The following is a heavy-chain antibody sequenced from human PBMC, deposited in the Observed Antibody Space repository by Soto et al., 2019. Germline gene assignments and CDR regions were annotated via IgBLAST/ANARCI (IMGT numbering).Heavy chain of an antibody. Sequence: SETLSLTCTVSGGSISSSSYYWGWIRQPPGKGLEWIGSIYYSGGTYYNPSLKSRVTISVDTSKNQFSLKLSSVTAADTAVYYCARQKVSRFYGEVDFFDYWGLGTLVTVSS. V-gene: IGHV4-39*01. CDR2: IYYSGGT. CDR3: ARQKVSRFYGEVDFFDY. D-gene: IGHD4-17*01. J-gene: IGHJ4*02. CDR1: GGSISSSSYY.